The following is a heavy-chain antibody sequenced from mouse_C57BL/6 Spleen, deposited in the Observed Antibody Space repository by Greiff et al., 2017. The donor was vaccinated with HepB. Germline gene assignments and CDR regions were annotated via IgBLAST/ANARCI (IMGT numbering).Heavy chain of an antibody. V-gene: IGHV1-50*01. CDR2: IDPSDSYT. D-gene: IGHD1-1*01. CDR1: GYTFTSYW. J-gene: IGHJ4*01. Sequence: QVQLQQPGAELVKPGASVKLSCKASGYTFTSYWMQWVKQRPGQGLEWIGEIDPSDSYTNYNQKFKGKATLTVDTSSSTAYMQLSSLTSEDSAVYYCAKGVTPVVAGYAMDYWGEGTSATVSP. CDR3: AKGVTPVVAGYAMDY.